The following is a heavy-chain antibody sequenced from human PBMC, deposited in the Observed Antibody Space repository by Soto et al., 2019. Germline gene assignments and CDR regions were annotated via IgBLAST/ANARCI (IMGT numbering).Heavy chain of an antibody. CDR3: ARLFGSGNNWDY. V-gene: IGHV1-69*13. J-gene: IGHJ4*02. CDR2: IIPIFGTA. D-gene: IGHD1-1*01. CDR1: GGTFSSYA. Sequence: SVKVSCKASGGTFSSYAISWVRQAPGQGLEWMGGIIPIFGTANYAQEFQGRVTITADESTSTAYMELSSLRSEDTAVYYCARLFGSGNNWDYWGQGTLVTVSS.